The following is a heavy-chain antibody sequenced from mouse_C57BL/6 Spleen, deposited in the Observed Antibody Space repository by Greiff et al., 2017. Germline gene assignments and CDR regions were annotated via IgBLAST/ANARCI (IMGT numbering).Heavy chain of an antibody. CDR2: IYPSDGST. D-gene: IGHD1-1*01. CDR1: GYTFTDYT. CDR3: ANLLLHFSFAY. J-gene: IGHJ3*01. V-gene: IGHV1-78*01. Sequence: QVQLQQSDAELVKPGASVKISCKASGYTFTDYTIHWMKQRPEQGLEWIGYIYPSDGSTKYNEKFKGKATLTADKSSSTAYMQRNSLTSEDSAVYFCANLLLHFSFAYWGQGTLVTVSA.